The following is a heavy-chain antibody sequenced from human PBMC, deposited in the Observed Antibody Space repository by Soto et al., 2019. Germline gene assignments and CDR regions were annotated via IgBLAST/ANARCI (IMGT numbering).Heavy chain of an antibody. CDR2: IYYSGST. V-gene: IGHV4-59*01. D-gene: IGHD3-22*01. CDR3: ARGNLSSGYFGGYYYYGMDV. CDR1: GGSISSYY. Sequence: QVQLQESGPGLVKPSETLSLTCTVSGGSISSYYWSWIRQPPGKGLEWIGYIYYSGSTNYNPSLKSRVTISVDTSKNQFSLKLSSVTAADTAVYYCARGNLSSGYFGGYYYYGMDVWGQGTTVTVSS. J-gene: IGHJ6*02.